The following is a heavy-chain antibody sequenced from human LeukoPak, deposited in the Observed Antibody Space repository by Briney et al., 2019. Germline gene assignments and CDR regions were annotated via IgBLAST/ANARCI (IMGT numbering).Heavy chain of an antibody. J-gene: IGHJ4*02. D-gene: IGHD3-3*01. CDR2: ISSSSSTI. Sequence: PGGSLRLSXAASGFTFSSYSMNWVRQAPGKGLEWVSYISSSSSTIYYADSVKGRFTISRDNAKNSLYLQMNSLRAEDTAVYYCASAMYDFWSGWCPLDWGGQGTLVTVSS. V-gene: IGHV3-48*01. CDR3: ASAMYDFWSGWCPLDW. CDR1: GFTFSSYS.